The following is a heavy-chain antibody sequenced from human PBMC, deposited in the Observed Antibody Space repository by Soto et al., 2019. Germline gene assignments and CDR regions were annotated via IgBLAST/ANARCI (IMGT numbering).Heavy chain of an antibody. CDR3: AGGGVRGVITRTRDYYGMDV. CDR1: GYSFTSYW. Sequence: GESLKISCKGSGYSFTSYWIGWVRQMPGKGLEWMGIIYPGDSDTRYSPSFQGQVTISADKSISTVYLQWSSLKALDTAMYYCAGGGVRGVITRTRDYYGMDVWGQGTTVTVSS. V-gene: IGHV5-51*01. D-gene: IGHD3-10*01. J-gene: IGHJ6*02. CDR2: IYPGDSDT.